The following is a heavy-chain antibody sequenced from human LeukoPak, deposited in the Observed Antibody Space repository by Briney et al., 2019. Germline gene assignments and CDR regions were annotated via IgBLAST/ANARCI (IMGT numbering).Heavy chain of an antibody. J-gene: IGHJ4*02. D-gene: IGHD3-3*01. CDR3: ARLFWKGYFDY. Sequence: PSETLSLTCTVSGGSISSGSYYWGWIRQPPGKGLEWIGSIYYSGSTYYNPSLKSRVTISVDTSKNQFSLKLSSVTAADTAVYYCARLFWKGYFDYWGQGTLVTVSS. CDR1: GGSISSGSYY. CDR2: IYYSGST. V-gene: IGHV4-39*01.